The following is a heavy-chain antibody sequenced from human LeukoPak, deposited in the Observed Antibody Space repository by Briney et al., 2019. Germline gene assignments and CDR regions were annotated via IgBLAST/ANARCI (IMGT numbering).Heavy chain of an antibody. V-gene: IGHV4-61*02. CDR3: ARGATWVYYMDV. J-gene: IGHJ6*03. CDR1: GGSISSCGYY. Sequence: SETLSLTCTVCGGSISSCGYYWSWIRQAAGEGLEWIGRFYTSVSTNYNPSLMRRVLISVDTSKNQYSLNLSSVTAADTAVYYCARGATWVYYMDVWGKGTTVTMSS. CDR2: FYTSVST. D-gene: IGHD1-26*01.